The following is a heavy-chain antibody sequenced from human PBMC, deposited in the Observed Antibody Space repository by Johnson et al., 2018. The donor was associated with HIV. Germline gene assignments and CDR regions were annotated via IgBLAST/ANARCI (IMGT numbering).Heavy chain of an antibody. V-gene: IGHV3-20*04. J-gene: IGHJ3*01. CDR2: INWNGGTT. CDR3: ARAPWYYDSSGYLHAFDV. D-gene: IGHD3-22*01. Sequence: VQLVESGGGLIQPGGSLRLSCAASGFTFEDYGMSWVRQAPGKGLEWVSGINWNGGTTGYADSVKGRFTISRDNTKNSLYLQMNSLRAEDTALYYCARAPWYYDSSGYLHAFDVWGQGTVVTVSS. CDR1: GFTFEDYG.